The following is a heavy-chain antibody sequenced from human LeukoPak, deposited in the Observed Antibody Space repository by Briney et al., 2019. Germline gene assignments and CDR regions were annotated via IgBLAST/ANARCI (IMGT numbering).Heavy chain of an antibody. V-gene: IGHV3-11*01. CDR3: ARDKYYDSSGFDY. Sequence: PGGSLRLSCAASGFTFSDYYMSWIRRAPGKGLEWVSYISSSGSTIYYADSVKGRFTISRDNAKNSLYLQMNSLRAEDTAVYYCARDKYYDSSGFDYWGQGTLVTVSS. CDR2: ISSSGSTI. J-gene: IGHJ4*02. CDR1: GFTFSDYY. D-gene: IGHD3-22*01.